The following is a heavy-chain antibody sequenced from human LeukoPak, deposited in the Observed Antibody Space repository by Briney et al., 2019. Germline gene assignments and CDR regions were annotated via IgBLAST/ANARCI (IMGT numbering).Heavy chain of an antibody. V-gene: IGHV4-4*07. CDR1: GVSISNHY. D-gene: IGHD3-3*01. CDR2: IYTSGST. CDR3: ARDWSGYSNYWCFDL. J-gene: IGHJ2*01. Sequence: SETLSLTCTVSGVSISNHYWDWIRQPAGKGLEWIGRIYTSGSTSYNPSLKSRVTMSLDTSKNQFSLKLRSVTAADRAVYYCARDWSGYSNYWCFDLWGRDTLVTVSS.